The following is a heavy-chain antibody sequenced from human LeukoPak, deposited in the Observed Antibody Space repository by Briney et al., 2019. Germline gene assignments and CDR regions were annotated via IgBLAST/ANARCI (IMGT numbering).Heavy chain of an antibody. Sequence: SETLSLTCAVYGGSFSGYYWSWIRQPPGKGLEWIGEINHSGSTNYNPSLKSRVTISVDTSKNQFSLKLSSVTAADTAVYYCARGSPFYSGSYYTTTIYDYWGQGTLVTVSS. CDR3: ARGSPFYSGSYYTTTIYDY. CDR1: GGSFSGYY. V-gene: IGHV4-34*01. D-gene: IGHD1-26*01. J-gene: IGHJ4*02. CDR2: INHSGST.